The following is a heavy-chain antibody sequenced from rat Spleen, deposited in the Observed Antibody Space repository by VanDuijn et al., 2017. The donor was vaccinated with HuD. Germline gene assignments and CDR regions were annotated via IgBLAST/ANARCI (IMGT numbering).Heavy chain of an antibody. CDR1: GFSLISHP. CDR3: TRTYGGYTSHWFAY. J-gene: IGHJ3*01. Sequence: QVQLKASGPGLVQSPQTLSLPRNVPGFSLISHPVNWVRHPPGKGLEWMGGIWGDGSTNYNSALKSRLSISRDTSKSQVFLKMNSLQTEDTAIYFCTRTYGGYTSHWFAYWGQGTLVTVSS. V-gene: IGHV2-1*01. D-gene: IGHD1-11*01. CDR2: IWGDGST.